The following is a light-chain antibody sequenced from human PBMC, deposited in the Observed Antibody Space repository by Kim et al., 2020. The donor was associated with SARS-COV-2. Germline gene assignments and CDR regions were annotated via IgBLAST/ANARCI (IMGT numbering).Light chain of an antibody. CDR3: GSYTSSSGLMV. CDR1: SSDVDDYNY. J-gene: IGLJ3*02. V-gene: IGLV2-14*01. Sequence: QSALTQPASVSGSPGQSITISCTGTSSDVDDYNYVSWYQQHPGKAPKLMIYEVTKRPSGVSYRFSGSKSGNTASLTISGLQAEDEADYYCGSYTSSSGLMVFGGGTQLTVL. CDR2: EVT.